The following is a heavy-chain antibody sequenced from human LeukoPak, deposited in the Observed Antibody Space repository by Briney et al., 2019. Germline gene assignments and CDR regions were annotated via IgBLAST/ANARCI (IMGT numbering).Heavy chain of an antibody. CDR3: ARSGSYWSFDY. V-gene: IGHV3-74*01. Sequence: GGSLRLSCAASGFTFSSYWMHWVRQAPGKGLVWVSRINSDGSSTSYADSVKGRFTISRDNAKDTLYLQMNSLRAEDTAVYYCARSGSYWSFDYWGQGTLVTVSS. D-gene: IGHD1-26*01. CDR2: INSDGSST. J-gene: IGHJ4*02. CDR1: GFTFSSYW.